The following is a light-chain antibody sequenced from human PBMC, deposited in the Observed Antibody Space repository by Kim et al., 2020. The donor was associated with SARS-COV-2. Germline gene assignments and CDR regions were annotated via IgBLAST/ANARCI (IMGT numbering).Light chain of an antibody. Sequence: GKTVTMSCTRSSGSIDDKYVKWYQERPGGVPTTVIYEDDQRPSGVSDRFSGSIDNSSNSASLTISGLRTEDEADYYCQSYNRDNVIFGGGTQLTVL. J-gene: IGLJ2*01. CDR1: SGSIDDKY. V-gene: IGLV6-57*03. CDR2: EDD. CDR3: QSYNRDNVI.